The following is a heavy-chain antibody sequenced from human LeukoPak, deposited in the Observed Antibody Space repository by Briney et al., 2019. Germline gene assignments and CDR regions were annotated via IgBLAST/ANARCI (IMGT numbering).Heavy chain of an antibody. J-gene: IGHJ4*02. D-gene: IGHD3-16*02. Sequence: GASVTVSCKASGYTFSGYQIHWVRQAPGQGLEWMGWINPNSGDTNYAQKFQGRVTMTSDTSISTAYMELSRLSSDDTAVCSCARGAVSGTYRYLYWGQGTLVTVSS. CDR3: ARGAVSGTYRYLY. CDR1: GYTFSGYQ. V-gene: IGHV1-2*02. CDR2: INPNSGDT.